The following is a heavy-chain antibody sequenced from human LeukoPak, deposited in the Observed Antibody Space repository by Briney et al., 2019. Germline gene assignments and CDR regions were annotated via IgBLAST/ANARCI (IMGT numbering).Heavy chain of an antibody. J-gene: IGHJ4*02. CDR1: RYTLTGYY. CDR3: AREGAGRNDY. CDR2: INPNSGGT. V-gene: IGHV1-2*02. Sequence: ASVRVSCKASRYTLTGYYMHWVRQAPGQGLEWMGWINPNSGGTNYAQKFQGRVTMTRDTSINTAYMELSRLESDDSAVYYCAREGAGRNDYWGQGTLATVSS. D-gene: IGHD1-1*01.